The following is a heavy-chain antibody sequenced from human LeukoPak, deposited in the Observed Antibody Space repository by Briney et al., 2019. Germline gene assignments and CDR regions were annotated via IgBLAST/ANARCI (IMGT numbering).Heavy chain of an antibody. Sequence: KSSETLSLTCTVSGGSISSSSYYWGWIRQPPGKRLEWIGSIYYSGSTYYNPSLKSRVTISVDTSKNQFSLKLSSVTAADTAVYYCARHGTSTVTIDYWGQGTLVTVSS. CDR2: IYYSGST. D-gene: IGHD4-17*01. CDR1: GGSISSSSYY. J-gene: IGHJ4*02. CDR3: ARHGTSTVTIDY. V-gene: IGHV4-39*01.